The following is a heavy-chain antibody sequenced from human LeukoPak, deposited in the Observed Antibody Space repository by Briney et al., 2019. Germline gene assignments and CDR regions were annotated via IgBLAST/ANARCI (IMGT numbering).Heavy chain of an antibody. CDR1: GGSIRSYY. V-gene: IGHV4-59*01. CDR2: IYYSGST. Sequence: SETLSLTWTVSGGSIRSYYWSWIRQPPGKGLEWIGYIYYSGSTNYNPSLKSRVTISVDTSKNQFSLKLSSVTAADTAVYYCARDEWVGDVGYDYWGQGTLVTVSS. CDR3: ARDEWVGDVGYDY. J-gene: IGHJ4*02. D-gene: IGHD3-10*01.